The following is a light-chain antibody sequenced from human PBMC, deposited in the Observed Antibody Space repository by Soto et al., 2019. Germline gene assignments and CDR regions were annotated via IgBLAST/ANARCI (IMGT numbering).Light chain of an antibody. CDR3: QSYDSSLGGSVV. J-gene: IGLJ2*01. Sequence: QSVLTQPPSVSGAPGQRVTISCTGSSSDIGAGYVVHWYQQLPGKAPRLLIYDNSNRPSGVPDRFSGSKSGTSASLAITGLQAEDEAEYYCQSYDSSLGGSVVFGGGTQLTVL. CDR1: SSDIGAGYV. CDR2: DNS. V-gene: IGLV1-40*01.